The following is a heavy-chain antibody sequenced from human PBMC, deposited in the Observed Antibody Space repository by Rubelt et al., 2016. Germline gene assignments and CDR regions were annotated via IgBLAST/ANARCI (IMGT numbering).Heavy chain of an antibody. CDR1: GFDFRPYV. CDR2: ISGSGSIT. J-gene: IGHJ6*02. V-gene: IGHV3-23*01. D-gene: IGHD6-6*01. CDR3: ASAQLGDYYYGMDV. Sequence: GESLRLSCAASGFDFRPYVMTWVRHAPGRGLEWVSDISGSGSITEYGDSVKGRFTISRDNSKNTLYLQMNSLRAEDTAVYYCASAQLGDYYYGMDVWGQGTTVTVSS.